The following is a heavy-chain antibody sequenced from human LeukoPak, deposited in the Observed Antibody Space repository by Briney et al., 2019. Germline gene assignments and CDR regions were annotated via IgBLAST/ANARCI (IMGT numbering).Heavy chain of an antibody. CDR1: GGSISSYY. Sequence: SETLSLTCTVSGGSISSYYWSWIRQPPGKGLEWIGYIYYSGSSNYNPSLKSRVTISVDTSKNQFSLKLSSVTAADTAVYYCARVGGDYVSTNYYFDYWGQGTLVTVSS. D-gene: IGHD4-17*01. CDR3: ARVGGDYVSTNYYFDY. V-gene: IGHV4-59*12. J-gene: IGHJ4*02. CDR2: IYYSGSS.